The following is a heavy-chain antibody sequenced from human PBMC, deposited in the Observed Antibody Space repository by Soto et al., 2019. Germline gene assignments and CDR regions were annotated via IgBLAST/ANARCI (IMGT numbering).Heavy chain of an antibody. J-gene: IGHJ1*01. V-gene: IGHV3-23*01. CDR3: ATGTAAPAH. CDR2: ISTGGGTT. D-gene: IGHD6-13*01. Sequence: PGGSLRLSCAASGFTLSNFDMSWVRQAPGKGLEWVSGISTGGGTTYYADSVKGRFTSSRDNSKNTLYLQMTSLRAEDTAVYYCATGTAAPAHWGQGTLVTVS. CDR1: GFTLSNFD.